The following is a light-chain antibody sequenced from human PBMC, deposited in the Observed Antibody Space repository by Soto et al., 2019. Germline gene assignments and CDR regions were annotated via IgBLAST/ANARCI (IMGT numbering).Light chain of an antibody. CDR1: SSDVGGYNY. CDR3: SSYTSSSAQV. Sequence: QSVLTQPASVSGSPGQSITISCTGTSSDVGGYNYVSWYQQYPGKAPKLMIYEVSNRASGVSNRSSGSKSGNTASLTISWVQDEDEAYYYCSSYTSSSAQVFGAGTKVTVL. J-gene: IGLJ3*02. V-gene: IGLV2-14*01. CDR2: EVS.